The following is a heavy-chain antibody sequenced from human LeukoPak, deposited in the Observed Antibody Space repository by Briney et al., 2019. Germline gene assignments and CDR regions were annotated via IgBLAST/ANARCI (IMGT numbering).Heavy chain of an antibody. CDR1: GFSFTTYW. J-gene: IGHJ4*02. Sequence: GGSLRLSCAPSGFSFTTYWMSWIRQTPGRVLEWVAKIKPDGSEASYVDSVKGRFTISRDNAKNSVYLRMNSLRVEDTAVYYCARGQLADDQWGQGALVTVSS. CDR3: ARGQLADDQ. V-gene: IGHV3-7*01. D-gene: IGHD2-15*01. CDR2: IKPDGSEA.